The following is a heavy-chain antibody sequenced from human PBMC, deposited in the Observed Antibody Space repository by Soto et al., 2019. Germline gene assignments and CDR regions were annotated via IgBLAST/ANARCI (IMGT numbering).Heavy chain of an antibody. CDR1: GFTFSRFG. J-gene: IGHJ4*02. CDR3: ARDDDFDDNGLDY. D-gene: IGHD4-17*01. CDR2: ILNDGSNE. V-gene: IGHV3-33*01. Sequence: QVQLVESGGGVVQPGTSLRLSCAASGFTFSRFGMHWVRQAPGKGLEWVGVILNDGSNEKYADSVKGRFTISRDNSKNALYLQMNSLRAEDTAVYYCARDDDFDDNGLDYWGQGTLVTVSS.